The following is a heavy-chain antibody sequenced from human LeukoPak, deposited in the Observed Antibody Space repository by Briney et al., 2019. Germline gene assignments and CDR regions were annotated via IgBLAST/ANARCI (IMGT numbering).Heavy chain of an antibody. CDR2: ISYDGSNK. CDR1: GFTFSSYG. CDR3: AHQYYYGSGSKAY. Sequence: GRSLRLSCAASGFTFSSYGMHWVRQAPGKGLEWVAVISYDGSNKYYADSVKGRFTISRDNSKNTLYLQMNSLRAEDTAVYYCAHQYYYGSGSKAYWGQGTLVTVSS. D-gene: IGHD3-10*01. J-gene: IGHJ4*02. V-gene: IGHV3-30*03.